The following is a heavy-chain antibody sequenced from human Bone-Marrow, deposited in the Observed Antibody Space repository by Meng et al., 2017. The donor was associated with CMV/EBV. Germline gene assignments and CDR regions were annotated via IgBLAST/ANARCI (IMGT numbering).Heavy chain of an antibody. V-gene: IGHV3-30*02. CDR3: AKDRPEILGLDP. CDR2: IGFGGGVER. D-gene: IGHD1-14*01. CDR1: GFTFSAFA. Sequence: GGSRRLPCVASGFTFSAFAMHWVRQAPGKGLEWVAYIGFGGGVERYYPDSVKGRFTVSRDNSKNTLYLDINGLTDEDTAIYYCAKDRPEILGLDPWGQGTLATVSS. J-gene: IGHJ5*02.